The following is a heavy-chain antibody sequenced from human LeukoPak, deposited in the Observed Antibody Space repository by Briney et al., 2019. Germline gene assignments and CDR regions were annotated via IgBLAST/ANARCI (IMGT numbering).Heavy chain of an antibody. D-gene: IGHD2-8*01. CDR2: IRTKPKNYAT. Sequence: GGSLRLSCAASGFTFSVYAIHWVRQASGKGLEWVGRIRTKPKNYATAYAPSVQGRFTISRDDSDNTAYLQMDSLKTEDTAVYYCTRQGVQYCRTGVCYPDYWGQGTLVTVSS. CDR1: GFTFSVYA. J-gene: IGHJ4*02. CDR3: TRQGVQYCRTGVCYPDY. V-gene: IGHV3-73*01.